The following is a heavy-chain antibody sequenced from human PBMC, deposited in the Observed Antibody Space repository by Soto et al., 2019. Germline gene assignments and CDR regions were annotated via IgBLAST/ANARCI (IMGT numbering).Heavy chain of an antibody. D-gene: IGHD6-13*01. CDR2: ISGSGDST. V-gene: IGHV3-23*01. Sequence: EVQLLESGGGLVQPGGSLRLSCAASGFTFSSYAMSWVREAPGKGLEWVSVISGSGDSTYYADYVRGRFTISRDNSKNTLYLQMNSLRAEDTAVYYCAKERDGAAAGPTKFYGMDVWGQGTTVTVSS. CDR3: AKERDGAAAGPTKFYGMDV. J-gene: IGHJ6*02. CDR1: GFTFSSYA.